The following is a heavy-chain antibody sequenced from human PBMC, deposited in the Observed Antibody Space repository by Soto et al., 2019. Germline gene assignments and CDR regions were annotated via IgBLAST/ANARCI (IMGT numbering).Heavy chain of an antibody. D-gene: IGHD4-4*01. CDR3: ARDQGRTITRGDWFDP. Sequence: QPVGSLRLSCAASGFSFNDYAMHWVRQAPGKGLEWVAVISFDGSDKNYADPVQGRFTISRDNSKNTLYLRMNSLGTEDTAIYYCARDQGRTITRGDWFDPWGQGTLVTVSS. J-gene: IGHJ5*02. V-gene: IGHV3-30-3*01. CDR1: GFSFNDYA. CDR2: ISFDGSDK.